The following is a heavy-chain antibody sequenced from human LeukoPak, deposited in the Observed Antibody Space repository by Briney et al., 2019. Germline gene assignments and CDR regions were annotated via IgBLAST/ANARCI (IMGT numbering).Heavy chain of an antibody. Sequence: ASVKVSCKASGYTFTSYYIHWARQAPGQGLEWMGVINTNTGNPTNAQGFTGRFVLSLDTSVSTAYLQISSLKAEDTAVYYCARDQSSSWSSYYYMDVWGKGTTVTVSS. CDR1: GYTFTSYY. CDR2: INTNTGNP. V-gene: IGHV7-4-1*02. J-gene: IGHJ6*03. CDR3: ARDQSSSWSSYYYMDV. D-gene: IGHD6-6*01.